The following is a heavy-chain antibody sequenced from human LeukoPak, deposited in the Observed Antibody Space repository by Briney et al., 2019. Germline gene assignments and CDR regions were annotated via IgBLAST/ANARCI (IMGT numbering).Heavy chain of an antibody. CDR3: AKGRRGPMTFDP. J-gene: IGHJ5*02. V-gene: IGHV3-23*01. CDR1: GFTFSSYA. Sequence: QSGGSLRLSCAASGFTFSSYAMSWVRQAPGKGLEWVSAISGSGGSTYYADSVKGRFTISRDNSKNTLYLQMNSLRAEDTAVYYCAKGRRGPMTFDPWGQGTLVTVSS. D-gene: IGHD2-21*02. CDR2: ISGSGGST.